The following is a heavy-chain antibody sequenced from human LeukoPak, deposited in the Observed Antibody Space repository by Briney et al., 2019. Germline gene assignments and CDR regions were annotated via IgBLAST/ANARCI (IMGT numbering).Heavy chain of an antibody. CDR1: GGSISSGSYH. Sequence: PSETLSLTCTVSGGSISSGSYHWSWIRQPAGKGLEWIGRIDTSVSTNYNPSLKSRVTISVDTSKNQFSLKLSSVTAADTAVYYCAREFGYCTNGVCYRGFDPWGQGSLVTVSS. J-gene: IGHJ5*02. CDR2: IDTSVST. V-gene: IGHV4-61*02. CDR3: AREFGYCTNGVCYRGFDP. D-gene: IGHD2-8*01.